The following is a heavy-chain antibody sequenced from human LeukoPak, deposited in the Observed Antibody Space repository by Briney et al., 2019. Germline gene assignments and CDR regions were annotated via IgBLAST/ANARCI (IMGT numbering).Heavy chain of an antibody. CDR2: IIPILGIA. CDR3: ARRSIIEPDY. V-gene: IGHV1-69*04. Sequence: SVKVSCKASGYTFTSSGISWVRLAPGQGLEWMGRIIPILGIANYAQKFQGRVTITADKSTSTAYMELSSLRSEDTAVYYCARRSIIEPDYWGQGTLVTVSS. D-gene: IGHD1-14*01. CDR1: GYTFTSSG. J-gene: IGHJ4*02.